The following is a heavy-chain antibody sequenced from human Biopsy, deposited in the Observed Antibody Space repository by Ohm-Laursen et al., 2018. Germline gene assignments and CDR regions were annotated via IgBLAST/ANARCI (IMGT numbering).Heavy chain of an antibody. J-gene: IGHJ6*02. Sequence: GSLRLSCTASGFTFGDAWMSWIRQAPGKGLEWVGRIKSKFDGETTDYAAPVKGRFIISRDDSKSTLFLQMNSLKVKDTGVYFCSTGGGDFYYNGMDVWGQGTTVTVSS. CDR3: STGGGDFYYNGMDV. CDR2: IKSKFDGETT. D-gene: IGHD3-16*01. V-gene: IGHV3-15*01. CDR1: GFTFGDAW.